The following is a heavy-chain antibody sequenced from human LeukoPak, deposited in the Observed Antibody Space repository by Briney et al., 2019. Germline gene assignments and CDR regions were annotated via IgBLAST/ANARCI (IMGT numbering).Heavy chain of an antibody. V-gene: IGHV3-13*01. J-gene: IGHJ4*02. Sequence: PGGSLRLSCAASGFTFTTYDMHWVRHATGKGLEWVSAIGTTGDTYYPGSVKGRFTISRENAKNSLYLQMNSLRAGDTAVYYCARVAAAGKGFDYWGQGTLVTVSS. CDR3: ARVAAAGKGFDY. CDR2: IGTTGDT. CDR1: GFTFTTYD. D-gene: IGHD6-13*01.